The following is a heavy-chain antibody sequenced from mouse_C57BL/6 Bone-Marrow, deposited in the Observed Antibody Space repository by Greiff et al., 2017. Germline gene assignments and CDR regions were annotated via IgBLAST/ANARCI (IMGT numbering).Heavy chain of an antibody. CDR1: GYTFTSYG. Sequence: QVQLQQYGAELARPGASVKLSCKASGYTFTSYGISWVKQRTGQGLEWIGEIYPRSGNTYYNEKFKGKATLTADKSSSTAYMELRSLTSEDSAVYFCARVFYYYGSSYDAYWGQGTLVTVSA. V-gene: IGHV1-81*01. CDR3: ARVFYYYGSSYDAY. D-gene: IGHD1-1*01. CDR2: IYPRSGNT. J-gene: IGHJ3*01.